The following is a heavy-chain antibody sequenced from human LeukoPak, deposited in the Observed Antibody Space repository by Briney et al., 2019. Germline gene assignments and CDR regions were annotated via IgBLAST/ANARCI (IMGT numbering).Heavy chain of an antibody. CDR2: ISNDGSNK. J-gene: IGHJ4*02. CDR1: GFTFSLYS. Sequence: GGSLRLSCAASGFTFSLYSMYWVRQAPGKGLEWEAVISNDGSNKYYADSVKGRFTISRDNAKNTLYLQMNSLRVEDTAAYYCAREDCSSTSCSIDYWGQGTLVTVSS. CDR3: AREDCSSTSCSIDY. D-gene: IGHD2-2*01. V-gene: IGHV3-30-3*01.